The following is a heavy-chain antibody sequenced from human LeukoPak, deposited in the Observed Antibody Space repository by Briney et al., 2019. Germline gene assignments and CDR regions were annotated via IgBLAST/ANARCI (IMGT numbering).Heavy chain of an antibody. Sequence: PSETLSLTCTVSGGSISSYYWSWIRQPPGKGLEWIGYIYYSGSTNYNPSLKSRVTISVDTSKNQFSLKLSSVTAADTAVYYCARAWYCSSTSCRRDAFDIWGRGTMVTVSS. CDR2: IYYSGST. J-gene: IGHJ3*02. CDR1: GGSISSYY. V-gene: IGHV4-59*01. D-gene: IGHD2-2*01. CDR3: ARAWYCSSTSCRRDAFDI.